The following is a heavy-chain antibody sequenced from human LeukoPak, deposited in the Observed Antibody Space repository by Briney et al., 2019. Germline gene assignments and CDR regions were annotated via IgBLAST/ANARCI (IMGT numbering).Heavy chain of an antibody. CDR2: IKSKTDGGTT. J-gene: IGHJ4*02. CDR3: TVTLGYCSSTSCYSGDY. Sequence: PGGSLRLSCAASGFTFSNAWMSWVRQAPGKGLEWVGRIKSKTDGGTTDYAAPVKGRITISRDDSKNTLCLQMNSLKTEDTAVYYCTVTLGYCSSTSCYSGDYWGQGTLVTVSS. V-gene: IGHV3-15*01. D-gene: IGHD2-2*02. CDR1: GFTFSNAW.